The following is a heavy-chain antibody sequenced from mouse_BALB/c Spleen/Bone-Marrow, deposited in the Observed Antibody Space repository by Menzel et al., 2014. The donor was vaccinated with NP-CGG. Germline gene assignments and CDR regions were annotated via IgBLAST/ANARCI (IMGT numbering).Heavy chain of an antibody. Sequence: EVMLVESGGGLVQPGGSLKLSCAPSGFTFRDYYMYWVRQTPEKRLEWVAYISNGGGSTYYPDTVKGRFTISRDNAKNTLYLQMSRLKSEDTAMYYCARQGTLDYWGQGTSVTVSS. CDR3: ARQGTLDY. J-gene: IGHJ4*01. CDR2: ISNGGGST. V-gene: IGHV5-12*01. CDR1: GFTFRDYY.